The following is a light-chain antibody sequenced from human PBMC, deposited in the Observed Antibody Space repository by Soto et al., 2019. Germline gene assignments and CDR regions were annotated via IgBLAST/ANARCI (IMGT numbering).Light chain of an antibody. CDR1: QSVSSY. J-gene: IGKJ4*01. V-gene: IGKV3-11*01. CDR2: DAS. Sequence: EIVLTQSPATLSLSPGERATLSCRASQSVSSYLAWYQQKPGQAPRLLIYDASNRATGIPARFSGSGSGTAITLTISSLEPEDFEVYGCQKRSNWPGTFGGGTKVEIK. CDR3: QKRSNWPGT.